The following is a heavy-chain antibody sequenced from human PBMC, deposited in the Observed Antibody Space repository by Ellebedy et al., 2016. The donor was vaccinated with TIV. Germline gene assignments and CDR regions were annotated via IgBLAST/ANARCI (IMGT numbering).Heavy chain of an antibody. Sequence: GGSLRLXXAASGFTFSGSAMHWVRQAPGKGLEWVGRIRSKANSYATAYAASVKGRFTISRDDSKNTAYLQMNSLKTEDTAVYYCTTVDNSSSWYNPPFDYWGQGTLVTVSS. V-gene: IGHV3-73*01. CDR3: TTVDNSSSWYNPPFDY. CDR2: IRSKANSYAT. CDR1: GFTFSGSA. J-gene: IGHJ4*02. D-gene: IGHD6-13*01.